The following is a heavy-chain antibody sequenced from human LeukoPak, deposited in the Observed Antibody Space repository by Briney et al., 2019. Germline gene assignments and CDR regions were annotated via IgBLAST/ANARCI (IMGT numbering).Heavy chain of an antibody. J-gene: IGHJ4*02. Sequence: LSLTCTVSGGSISSYYWSWIRQAPGKGLEWVSYISSSGSTIYYADSVKGRFTISRDNAKNSLYLQMNSLRAEDTAVYYCARWISGWLPDWGQGTLVTVSS. CDR2: ISSSGSTI. D-gene: IGHD6-19*01. V-gene: IGHV3-11*01. CDR1: GGSISSYY. CDR3: ARWISGWLPD.